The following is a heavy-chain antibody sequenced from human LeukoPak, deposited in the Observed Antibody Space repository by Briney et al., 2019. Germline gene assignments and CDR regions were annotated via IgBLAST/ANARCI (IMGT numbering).Heavy chain of an antibody. CDR2: INPNDGVT. CDR3: ARGGKYGCSGGSCYADY. Sequence: ASVKVSCKASGYTFISHYIHWVRQAPGQGLEWMGIINPNDGVTKYAQNFQDRVTMSRDTSINTAYMEVSRLRSDDTAVYYCARGGKYGCSGGSCYADYWGQGTLVTVSS. J-gene: IGHJ4*02. D-gene: IGHD2-15*01. CDR1: GYTFISHY. V-gene: IGHV1-46*01.